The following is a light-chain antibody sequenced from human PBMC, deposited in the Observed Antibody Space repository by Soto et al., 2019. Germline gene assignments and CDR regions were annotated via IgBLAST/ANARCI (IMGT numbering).Light chain of an antibody. J-gene: IGKJ2*01. Sequence: DIVMTQAPATLSMSPGERVTLSCRASESVSRNLAWFQQKPGQAPRPLIYDASTRATGIPARFSGSGSGTEFTLTISSLQSEDFAVYFCLQYDNWPPYTFGQGTKVDIK. CDR2: DAS. CDR1: ESVSRN. V-gene: IGKV3-15*01. CDR3: LQYDNWPPYT.